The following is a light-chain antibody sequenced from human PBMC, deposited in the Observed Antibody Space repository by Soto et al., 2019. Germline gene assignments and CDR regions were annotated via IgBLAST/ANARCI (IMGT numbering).Light chain of an antibody. J-gene: IGLJ3*02. V-gene: IGLV1-47*03. CDR1: SSNIAGNF. CDR3: AAWDDTLTAWV. CDR2: RND. Sequence: QSVLTQAPSASGTPGQRVSITCSGSSSNIAGNFVFWYQQLPGTAPSLLIYRNDQRPSGVPDRISGSKSGTSASLAISGLWSEDEGDYYCAAWDDTLTAWVFGGGTKLTVL.